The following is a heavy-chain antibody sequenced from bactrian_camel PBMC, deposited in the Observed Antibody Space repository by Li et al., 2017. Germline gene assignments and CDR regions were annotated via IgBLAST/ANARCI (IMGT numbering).Heavy chain of an antibody. CDR1: GSTFSTYC. D-gene: IGHD3*01. CDR2: IDSDGST. J-gene: IGHJ4*01. V-gene: IGHV3S25*01. Sequence: QLVESGGGSVPAGESLRLSCASSGSTFSTYCRAWFRQAPGFRQAPGKEREGVAAIDSDGSTYYADSVKGRFTISQNNDNAKNMVFLQMNSLRPEDAAMYYCAASSRSFCTMTILGKSAYDSWGQGTQVTV. CDR3: AASSRSFCTMTILGKSAYDS.